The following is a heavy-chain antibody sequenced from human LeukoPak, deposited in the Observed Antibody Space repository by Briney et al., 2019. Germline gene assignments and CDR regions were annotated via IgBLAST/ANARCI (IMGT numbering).Heavy chain of an antibody. Sequence: GGSLRLSCVVSGFTFSGNHMNWVRQAPGKGLEWVSVIYSDGGTYYADSVKGRFTISRDNSKNTLSLQMKSLKPEDTAVYYCARDPRDGYGHFDYWGQGTLVTVSS. CDR1: GFTFSGNH. J-gene: IGHJ4*02. V-gene: IGHV3-66*02. CDR3: ARDPRDGYGHFDY. CDR2: IYSDGGT. D-gene: IGHD5-24*01.